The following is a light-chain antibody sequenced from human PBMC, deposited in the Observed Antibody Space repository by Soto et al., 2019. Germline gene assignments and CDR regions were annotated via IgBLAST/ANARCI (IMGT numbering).Light chain of an antibody. CDR2: GNS. CDR3: QSYDSSLSAWV. V-gene: IGLV1-40*01. Sequence: QPVLTQPTSVSGAPGQRVTISCTGSSSNIGAGYDVHWYQQLPGTAPKLLIYGNSNRPSGVPDRFSGSKSGTSASLAITGLQAEDEADYYCQSYDSSLSAWVFGGGTKLTVL. CDR1: SSNIGAGYD. J-gene: IGLJ3*02.